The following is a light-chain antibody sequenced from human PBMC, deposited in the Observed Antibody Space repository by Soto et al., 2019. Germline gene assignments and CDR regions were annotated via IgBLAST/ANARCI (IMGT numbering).Light chain of an antibody. J-gene: IGKJ5*01. CDR2: SAS. V-gene: IGKV3-20*01. Sequence: EIVLTQSPGTLSLSPGERATLSCRASQSVSSSYLAWYQQKPGQAPSLLIYSASSRATGTPARFSGSGSGTDFTLTISRLEPEDFAVYYCQQYGSSPPITFGQGTRLEIK. CDR1: QSVSSSY. CDR3: QQYGSSPPIT.